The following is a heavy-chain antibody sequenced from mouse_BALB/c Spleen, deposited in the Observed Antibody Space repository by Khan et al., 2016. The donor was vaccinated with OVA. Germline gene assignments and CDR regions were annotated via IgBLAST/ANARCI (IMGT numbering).Heavy chain of an antibody. J-gene: IGHJ2*01. CDR3: TRVYGGYFDY. Sequence: LLESGPGLVKPSQSLSLTCTVTGYSITTDYAWNWIRQFPGNKLEWMGYISYSGNTKYNPSLKSRISITRDTSKNQFFLQLKSVTTEDTARYYCTRVYGGYFDYWGQGTTLTVAS. V-gene: IGHV3-2*02. CDR2: ISYSGNT. CDR1: GYSITTDYA. D-gene: IGHD1-1*01.